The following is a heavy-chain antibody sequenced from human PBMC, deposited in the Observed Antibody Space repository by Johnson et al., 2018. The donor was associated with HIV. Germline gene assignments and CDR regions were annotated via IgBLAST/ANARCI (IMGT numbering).Heavy chain of an antibody. D-gene: IGHD7-27*01. J-gene: IGHJ3*02. CDR3: AKDRSWGSWNAFDI. CDR2: IKQDGSEK. V-gene: IGHV3-7*01. CDR1: RFTFSRYW. Sequence: EVQLVESGGGLVQPGGSLRLSCAASRFTFSRYWMSWVRQAPGKGLEWVANIKQDGSEKYYVDSVKGRFTISRDNAKNSLYLQMNSLRAEDTALYYCAKDRSWGSWNAFDIWGQGTMVTVSS.